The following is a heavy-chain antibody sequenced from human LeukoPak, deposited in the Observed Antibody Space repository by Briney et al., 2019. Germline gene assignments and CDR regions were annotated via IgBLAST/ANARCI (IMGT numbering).Heavy chain of an antibody. Sequence: GGSLRLSCVVSGFTFSSYWMNWVRQAPGKGLEWVANIHEDGSVKYYVDSVKGRFTISRDNAKNSLYLQMNSLRAEDTALYYCARTLRLGTPRAFDIWGRGTMVTVSS. CDR3: ARTLRLGTPRAFDI. V-gene: IGHV3-7*05. CDR2: IHEDGSVK. CDR1: GFTFSSYW. D-gene: IGHD1-14*01. J-gene: IGHJ3*02.